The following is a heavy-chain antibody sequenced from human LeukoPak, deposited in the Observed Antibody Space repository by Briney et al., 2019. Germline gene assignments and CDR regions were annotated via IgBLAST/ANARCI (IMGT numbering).Heavy chain of an antibody. V-gene: IGHV4-59*01. CDR1: GGSISSYY. CDR2: IYYSGST. J-gene: IGHJ4*02. D-gene: IGHD4-17*01. CDR3: ATGSQEDYGGNFDY. Sequence: PSETLSLTCTVSGGSISSYYWSWIRQPPGKGLEWIGYIYYSGSTNYNPSLKSRVTISVDTSKSQFSLKLSSVTAADTAVYYCATGSQEDYGGNFDYWGQGTLVTVSS.